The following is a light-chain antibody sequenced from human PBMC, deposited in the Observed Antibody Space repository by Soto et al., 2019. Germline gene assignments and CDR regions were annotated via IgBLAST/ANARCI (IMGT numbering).Light chain of an antibody. CDR2: VNGDGSH. Sequence: QSALTQSPSASASLGASVKITCTLSSGHTTYVVAWLQQQPEKAPRYLMKVNGDGSHTRGDGIPDRFSGSSSGAERYLTISSLQSEDEAVYYCQTWGSGIRVFGGGTKVTVL. V-gene: IGLV4-69*01. J-gene: IGLJ3*02. CDR1: SGHTTYV. CDR3: QTWGSGIRV.